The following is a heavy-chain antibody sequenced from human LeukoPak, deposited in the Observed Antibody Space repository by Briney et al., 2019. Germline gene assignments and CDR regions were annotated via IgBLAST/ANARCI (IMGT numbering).Heavy chain of an antibody. CDR2: ISSSSSYI. V-gene: IGHV3-21*04. D-gene: IGHD2-2*01. CDR1: GFTFSSYS. J-gene: IGHJ4*02. Sequence: GGSLRLSCAASGFTFSSYSMNWVRQAPGKGLEWVSSISSSSSYIYYADSVKGRFTISRDNAKNSLYLQMNSLRAEDTALYYCAKGKDVYCSSTSCFRPPFDYWGQGTLVTVSS. CDR3: AKGKDVYCSSTSCFRPPFDY.